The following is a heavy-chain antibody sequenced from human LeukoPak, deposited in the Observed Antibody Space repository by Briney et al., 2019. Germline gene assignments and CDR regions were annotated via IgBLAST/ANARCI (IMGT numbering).Heavy chain of an antibody. D-gene: IGHD4-17*01. CDR1: GFTFSSYW. V-gene: IGHV3-7*03. J-gene: IGHJ4*02. Sequence: GSLRLSCAASGFTFSSYWMSWVRQAPGKGLEWVANIKQDGSEKYYVDSVKGRFTISRGNAKNSLYLQMNSLRAEDTAVYYCARVAASDYGDYGPLYFDCWGQGTLVTVSS. CDR3: ARVAASDYGDYGPLYFDC. CDR2: IKQDGSEK.